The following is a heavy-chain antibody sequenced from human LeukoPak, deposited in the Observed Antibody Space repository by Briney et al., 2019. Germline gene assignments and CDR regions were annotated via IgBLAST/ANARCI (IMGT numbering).Heavy chain of an antibody. CDR3: ARESGSVTSEVDFDY. V-gene: IGHV3-20*04. D-gene: IGHD4-17*01. CDR2: INWNGGST. CDR1: GFTFDDYG. J-gene: IGHJ4*02. Sequence: GSLRLSCAASGFTFDDYGMSWVRQAPGKGLEWVSGINWNGGSTGYADSVQGRFTISRDNAKNSLYLQMNSLRAEDTAVYYCARESGSVTSEVDFDYWGQGTLVTVSS.